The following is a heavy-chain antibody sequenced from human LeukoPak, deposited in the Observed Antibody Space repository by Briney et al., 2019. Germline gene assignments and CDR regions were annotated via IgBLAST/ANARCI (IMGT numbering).Heavy chain of an antibody. V-gene: IGHV3-30-3*01. CDR3: VKGSNTYSSTSYWHFDL. J-gene: IGHJ2*01. D-gene: IGHD6-13*01. CDR2: ISYDASHK. Sequence: GGSLRLSCTASGFTLSSHAMHWVRQAPGKGLEWVAVISYDASHKYYADSVKGRFTISRDNSKNILYLQMNSLRAEDTAVYYCVKGSNTYSSTSYWHFDLWGRGTLVTVSS. CDR1: GFTLSSHA.